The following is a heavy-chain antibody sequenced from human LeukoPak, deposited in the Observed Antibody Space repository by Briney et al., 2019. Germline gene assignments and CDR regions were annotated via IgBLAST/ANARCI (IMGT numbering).Heavy chain of an antibody. CDR3: AREYSSSWYSVAYDY. Sequence: SETLSLTCTVSGGSISSSSYYWGWIRQPPGKGLEWIGSIYYSGSTYYSPSLKSRVTISVDTSKNQFSLKLSSVTAADTAVYYCAREYSSSWYSVAYDYWGQGTLVTVSS. J-gene: IGHJ4*02. CDR2: IYYSGST. D-gene: IGHD6-13*01. CDR1: GGSISSSSYY. V-gene: IGHV4-39*02.